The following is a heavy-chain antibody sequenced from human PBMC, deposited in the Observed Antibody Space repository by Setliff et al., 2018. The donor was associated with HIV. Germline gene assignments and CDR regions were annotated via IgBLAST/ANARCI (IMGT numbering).Heavy chain of an antibody. D-gene: IGHD3-10*01. CDR1: GHSISSGYY. J-gene: IGHJ4*02. CDR2: IYHSGST. CDR3: ARGRLYGVVDY. Sequence: PSETLSLTCTVSGHSISSGYYWGWIRQPPGKGLEWIGSIYHSGSTYYNPSLKSRVTISVDTSKNQFSLKLTSVTAADTAVYYCARGRLYGVVDYWGQGTLVTVSS. V-gene: IGHV4-38-2*02.